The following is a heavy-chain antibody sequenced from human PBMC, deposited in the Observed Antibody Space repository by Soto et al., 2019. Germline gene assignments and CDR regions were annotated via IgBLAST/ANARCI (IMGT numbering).Heavy chain of an antibody. CDR1: GFPFSSYW. J-gene: IGHJ4*02. D-gene: IGHD3-22*01. V-gene: IGHV3-74*01. CDR2: IKSDGSGT. Sequence: EVQLVESGGGLVQPGESLTLSCAASGFPFSSYWMHWVRQAPGKGLVWVSRIKSDGSGTYYADSVQDRFTISRDNARNTLHLQMNRLRAEDTDVYLCARGDGDRYDGNGYLGRHGGQGALVTVAS. CDR3: ARGDGDRYDGNGYLGRH.